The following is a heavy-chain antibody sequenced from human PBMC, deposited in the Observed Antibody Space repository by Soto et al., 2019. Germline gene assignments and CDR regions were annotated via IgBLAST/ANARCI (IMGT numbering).Heavy chain of an antibody. CDR2: ISGSTSTI. Sequence: EVQLVESGGGSVQPGGSLRLSCAASGFTFSSQSMNWVRQAPGKGLEWVSYISGSTSTIFYADSVMGRFTISRDNAKNSLYLLMNSLRDEDTAVYYCARGIPGYSWGQGTLVTVSS. CDR3: ARGIPGYS. CDR1: GFTFSSQS. J-gene: IGHJ4*02. D-gene: IGHD2-21*01. V-gene: IGHV3-48*02.